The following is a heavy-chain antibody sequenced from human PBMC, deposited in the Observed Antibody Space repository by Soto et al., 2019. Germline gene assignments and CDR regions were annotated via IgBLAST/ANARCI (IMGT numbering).Heavy chain of an antibody. D-gene: IGHD3-3*01. V-gene: IGHV1-18*01. CDR2: ISAYNGNT. CDR1: GYTFTSYG. CDR3: GRVYYDFWSGYGP. Sequence: VASVKVSCKASGYTFTSYGISWVRQAPGQGLEWMGWISAYNGNTNYAQKLQGRVTMTTDTSTSTAYMELRSLRSDDTAVYYCGRVYYDFWSGYGPWGQGTLVTVSS. J-gene: IGHJ4*02.